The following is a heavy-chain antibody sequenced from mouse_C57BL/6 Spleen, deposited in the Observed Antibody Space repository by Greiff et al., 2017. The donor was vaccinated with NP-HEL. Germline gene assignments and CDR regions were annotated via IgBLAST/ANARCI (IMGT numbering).Heavy chain of an antibody. Sequence: QVQLQQSGAELVRPGSSVKLSCKASGYTFTSYWMDWVKQRPGQGLEWIGNIYPSDSETHYNQKFKDKATLTVDKSSSTAYMQLSSLTSEDSAVYYCASHDSYAMDYWGQGTSVTVSS. CDR2: IYPSDSET. V-gene: IGHV1-61*01. CDR3: ASHDSYAMDY. J-gene: IGHJ4*01. CDR1: GYTFTSYW.